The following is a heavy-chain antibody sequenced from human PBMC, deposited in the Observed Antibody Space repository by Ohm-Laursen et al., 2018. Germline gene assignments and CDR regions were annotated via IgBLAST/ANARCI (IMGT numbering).Heavy chain of an antibody. CDR3: ARVYYGGNLIFDY. J-gene: IGHJ4*02. Sequence: GTLSFTCPVSGCSINSYYWAWIRQPPGKGLEWIGYIYYTGVTNYNPSLKSRVTISVDTSRNQFSLKLSSVTAADTAVYYCARVYYGGNLIFDYWGLGTLVTVSS. CDR1: GCSINSYY. D-gene: IGHD4-23*01. V-gene: IGHV4-59*01. CDR2: IYYTGVT.